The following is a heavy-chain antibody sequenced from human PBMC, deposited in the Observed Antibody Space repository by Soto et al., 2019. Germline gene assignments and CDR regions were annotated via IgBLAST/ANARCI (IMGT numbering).Heavy chain of an antibody. CDR2: IIPILGIA. CDR1: GGTFSSYT. V-gene: IGHV1-69*02. J-gene: IGHJ4*02. D-gene: IGHD3-22*01. CDR3: ADSSGYYGFDY. Sequence: GASVKVSCKASGGTFSSYTISWVRQAPGQGLEWMGRIIPILGIANYAQKFQGRVTITADKSTSTAYMELSSLRSEDTAVYYCADSSGYYGFDYWGQGTRVTVSS.